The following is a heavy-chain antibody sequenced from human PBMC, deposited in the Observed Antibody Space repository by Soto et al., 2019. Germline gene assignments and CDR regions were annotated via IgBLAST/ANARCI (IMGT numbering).Heavy chain of an antibody. CDR2: IWYDGSNK. Sequence: GGSLRLSCAASGFTFSSYGMHWVRQAPGKGLEWVAVIWYDGSNKYYADSVKGRFTISRDNSKNTLYLQMNSLRAEDTAVYYCAKGAGDILTGYYKDPYFDYWGQGTLVTVSS. V-gene: IGHV3-33*06. J-gene: IGHJ4*02. CDR1: GFTFSSYG. CDR3: AKGAGDILTGYYKDPYFDY. D-gene: IGHD3-9*01.